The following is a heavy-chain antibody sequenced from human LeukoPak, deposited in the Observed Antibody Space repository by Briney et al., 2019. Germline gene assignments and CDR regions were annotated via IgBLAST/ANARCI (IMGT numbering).Heavy chain of an antibody. V-gene: IGHV4-59*11. D-gene: IGHD4-23*01. J-gene: IGHJ3*02. CDR3: ARETTVVTPGRSDVFDI. CDR2: IYYSGST. Sequence: SETLSLTCTVSGGSISSHYWNWIRQPPGKGLEWIGYIYYSGSTNYNPSLKSRVTISVEASKNQISLKLSSVTAADTAVYYCARETTVVTPGRSDVFDIWGQGTMVTVSS. CDR1: GGSISSHY.